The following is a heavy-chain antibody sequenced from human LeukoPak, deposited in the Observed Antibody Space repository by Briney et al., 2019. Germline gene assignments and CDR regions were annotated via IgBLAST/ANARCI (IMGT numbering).Heavy chain of an antibody. V-gene: IGHV3-53*04. CDR3: ASSVSGYTTSCQSQPLKY. Sequence: SGGSLRLSCAASGFTVSSNYMSWVRQAPGKGLEWVSVIYSGGSTYYADSVKGRFTISRHNSKNTLYLQMNSLRAETTAVYYCASSVSGYTTSCQSQPLKYWGQGTLVTVSS. CDR2: IYSGGST. J-gene: IGHJ4*02. CDR1: GFTVSSNY. D-gene: IGHD6-13*01.